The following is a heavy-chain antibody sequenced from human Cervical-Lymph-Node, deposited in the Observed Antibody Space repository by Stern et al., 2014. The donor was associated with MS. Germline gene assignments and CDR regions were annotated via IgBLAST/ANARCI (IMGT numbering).Heavy chain of an antibody. CDR1: GFTFSSYG. D-gene: IGHD2-15*01. CDR3: ARGGGTVAAHWFAP. Sequence: VQLVESGGGVVQPGRSLRLSCAASGFTFSSYGLHWVRQAPGKGLEWVAVIWYDGSNNYYADSVKGRFTIPRENSKNTLYLQMNSRRAEDTAVYYCARGGGTVAAHWFAPWGQGTLVTVSS. CDR2: IWYDGSNN. V-gene: IGHV3-33*01. J-gene: IGHJ5*02.